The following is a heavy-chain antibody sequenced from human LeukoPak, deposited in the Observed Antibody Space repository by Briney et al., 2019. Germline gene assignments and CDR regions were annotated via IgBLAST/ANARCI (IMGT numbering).Heavy chain of an antibody. CDR2: IYSGGTT. D-gene: IGHD1-26*01. CDR1: GFTVSRNY. V-gene: IGHV3-66*01. J-gene: IGHJ4*02. Sequence: PGGSLRLSCAASGFTVSRNYMSWVRQAPGKGLEWVSVIYSGGTTYYADSVKGRFTISRDNSKNTLYLQMNSLRAEDTAVYDCARAKYSGSYYDYWGQGTLVTVSS. CDR3: ARAKYSGSYYDY.